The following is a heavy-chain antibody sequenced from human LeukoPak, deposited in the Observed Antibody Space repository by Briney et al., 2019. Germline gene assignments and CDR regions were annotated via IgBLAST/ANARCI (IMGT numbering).Heavy chain of an antibody. D-gene: IGHD2-21*02. CDR2: ISASGSTI. CDR3: ARDCGGHCYSGFDY. Sequence: GGSLRLSCAASGFTFSDYYMAWIRQAPGKGLGYISHISASGSTIHYGDSVKGRFTIFRDDARNSVYLQMTSLRAEDTATYFCARDCGGHCYSGFDYWGQGALVTVSS. CDR1: GFTFSDYY. V-gene: IGHV3-11*04. J-gene: IGHJ4*02.